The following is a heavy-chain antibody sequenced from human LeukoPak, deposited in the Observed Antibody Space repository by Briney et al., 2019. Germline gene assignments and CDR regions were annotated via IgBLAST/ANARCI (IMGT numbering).Heavy chain of an antibody. CDR1: GFSLSTSGVG. CDR2: IYWDDDK. V-gene: IGHV2-5*02. CDR3: AHSGPIAARLSESNWFDP. J-gene: IGHJ5*02. Sequence: MASGPTLVKPAQTLTLTCTFSGFSLSTSGVGVGWIRQPPGKALEWLALIYWDDDKRYSPSLKSRLTITMDTSKNQVVLTMTNMDPVDTATYYCAHSGPIAARLSESNWFDPWGQGTLVTVSS. D-gene: IGHD6-6*01.